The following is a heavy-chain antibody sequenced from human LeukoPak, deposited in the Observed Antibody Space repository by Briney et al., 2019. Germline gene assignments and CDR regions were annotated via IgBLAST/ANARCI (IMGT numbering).Heavy chain of an antibody. CDR2: INHSGST. CDR1: GGSISSGGYY. V-gene: IGHV4-30-2*01. CDR3: ARRRLNGPNQIDY. J-gene: IGHJ4*02. D-gene: IGHD5-12*01. Sequence: PSQTLSLTCTVSGGSISSGGYYWSWIRQPPGKGLEWIGEINHSGSTNYNPSPKSRVTISVDTSKNQFSLKLSSVTAADTAVYYCARRRLNGPNQIDYWGQGTLVTVSS.